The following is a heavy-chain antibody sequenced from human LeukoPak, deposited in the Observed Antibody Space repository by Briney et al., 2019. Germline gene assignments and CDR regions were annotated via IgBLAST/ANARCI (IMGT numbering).Heavy chain of an antibody. CDR3: AKTPGYCSSTSCYTGGNFDY. D-gene: IGHD2-2*02. CDR2: ISGSGGST. Sequence: GGSLRLSCAASGFTFSSYWMSWVRQAPGKGLEWVSAISGSGGSTYYADSVKGRFTISRDNSKNTLYLQMNSLRAEDTAVYYCAKTPGYCSSTSCYTGGNFDYWGQGTLVTVSS. CDR1: GFTFSSYW. V-gene: IGHV3-23*01. J-gene: IGHJ4*02.